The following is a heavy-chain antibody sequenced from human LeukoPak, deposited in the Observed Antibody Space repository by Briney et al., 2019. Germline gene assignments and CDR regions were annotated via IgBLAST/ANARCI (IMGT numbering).Heavy chain of an antibody. CDR3: ARVDHYYDSSGYSYYFDY. D-gene: IGHD3-22*01. Sequence: ASVKVSCKASGYTFTSYDINWVRQATGQGLEWMGWISAYNGNTNYAQKLQGRVTMTTDTSTSTAYMELRSLRSDDTAVYYCARVDHYYDSSGYSYYFDYWGQGTLVTVSS. CDR1: GYTFTSYD. J-gene: IGHJ4*02. CDR2: ISAYNGNT. V-gene: IGHV1-18*01.